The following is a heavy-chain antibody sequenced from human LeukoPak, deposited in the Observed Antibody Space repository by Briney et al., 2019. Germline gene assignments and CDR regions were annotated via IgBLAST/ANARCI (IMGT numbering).Heavy chain of an antibody. CDR2: ISSSSSVI. V-gene: IGHV3-48*01. J-gene: IGHJ4*02. Sequence: SGGSLRLSCAASGFTFSSYSMNWVRQAPGQGLEWVSYISSSSSVIYYPDSVKGRFTISRDNARNSLYLQMNSPTAEDTALYYCARDRRGDSYGPLDSWGQGTLVTVSS. D-gene: IGHD5-18*01. CDR1: GFTFSSYS. CDR3: ARDRRGDSYGPLDS.